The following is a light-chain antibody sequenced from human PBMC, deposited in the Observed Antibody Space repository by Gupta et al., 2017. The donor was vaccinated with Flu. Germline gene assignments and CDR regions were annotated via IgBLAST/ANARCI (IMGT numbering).Light chain of an antibody. CDR3: QESYSPRYS. CDR1: QSISSY. V-gene: IGKV1-39*01. CDR2: AAA. J-gene: IGKJ2*03. Sequence: DIQMTQSPSPLSVSVGDRVTITCRASQSISSYLNWYQQKPGQAPKFLIYAAARLQSGVPPRSRGRGSGTDFTLTSSSLQPEDFATYYCQESYSPRYSFGQGTKLEIK.